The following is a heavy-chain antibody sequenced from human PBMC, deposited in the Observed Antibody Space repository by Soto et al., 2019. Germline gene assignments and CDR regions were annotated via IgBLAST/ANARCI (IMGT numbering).Heavy chain of an antibody. CDR3: ADGIWLCRTVSKFLVKRSSDL. D-gene: IGHD5-18*01. V-gene: IGHV3-23*01. CDR2: ISGSGGAT. J-gene: IGHJ2*01. Sequence: GKGLEWVSAISGSGGATYYADSVKGRFTVSRDNSRNTVYLQVDSLRVEDTALYHGADGIWLCRTVSKFLVKRSSDL.